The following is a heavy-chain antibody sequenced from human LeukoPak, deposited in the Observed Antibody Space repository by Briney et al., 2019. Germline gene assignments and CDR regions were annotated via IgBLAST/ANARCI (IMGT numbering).Heavy chain of an antibody. CDR2: IYGSGST. D-gene: IGHD4-17*01. V-gene: IGHV4-59*01. CDR3: ARDRQATTAYDAFDI. CDR1: GGSISSYY. J-gene: IGHJ3*02. Sequence: PSETLSLTCTVSGGSISSYYWSWIRQPPGKGLEWIGHIYGSGSTNYNPSLKSRVTLSVDTSKNQFSLKLSSVTAADTAVYYCARDRQATTAYDAFDIWGRGTMVTVSS.